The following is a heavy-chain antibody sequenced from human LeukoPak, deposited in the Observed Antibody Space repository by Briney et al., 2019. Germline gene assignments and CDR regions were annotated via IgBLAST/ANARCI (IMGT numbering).Heavy chain of an antibody. CDR3: ASGYCSRASCQEWFDP. CDR1: GFRSTTYW. D-gene: IGHD2-2*03. J-gene: IGHJ5*02. CDR2: IYPGTSDT. Sequence: GDSLKISCKGSGFRSTTYWVAWVRQMPGKGLEWMGIIYPGTSDTRYGPSFQGQVTISADKSIRTAYLQWSSLKASDTAMYYCASGYCSRASCQEWFDPWGQGTLVTVSS. V-gene: IGHV5-51*01.